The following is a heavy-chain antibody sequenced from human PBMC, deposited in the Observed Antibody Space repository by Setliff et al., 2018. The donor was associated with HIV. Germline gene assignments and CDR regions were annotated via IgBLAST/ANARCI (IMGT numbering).Heavy chain of an antibody. Sequence: ASVKVSCKASGYTFINYHIPWVRQAPGQGLEWVGSISASSVNTNYTQGRVTMTTDISTSTAYMELRSLRSDDSAVYFCARVPVSSYYYYMDVWGKGTTVTVSS. CDR2: ISASSVNT. CDR1: GYTFINYH. CDR3: ARVPVSSYYYYMDV. D-gene: IGHD6-13*01. J-gene: IGHJ6*03. V-gene: IGHV1-18*01.